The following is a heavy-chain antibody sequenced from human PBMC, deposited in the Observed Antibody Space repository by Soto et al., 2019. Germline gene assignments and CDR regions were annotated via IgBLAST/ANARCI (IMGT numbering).Heavy chain of an antibody. Sequence: LKISCKGFGYSFPNYWISWVRQMPGKGLEWMGRIDPSDSYTNYSPSFQGHVTISVDKSISTAYLQWSSLKASDTAMYYCARQGIVMMVYAMDYWGQGTLVTVSS. CDR2: IDPSDSYT. CDR1: GYSFPNYW. CDR3: ARQGIVMMVYAMDY. J-gene: IGHJ4*02. D-gene: IGHD2-8*01. V-gene: IGHV5-10-1*01.